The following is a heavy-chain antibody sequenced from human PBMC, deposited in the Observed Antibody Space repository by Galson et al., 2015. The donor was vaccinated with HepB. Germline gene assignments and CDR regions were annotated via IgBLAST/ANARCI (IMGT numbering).Heavy chain of an antibody. J-gene: IGHJ3*02. V-gene: IGHV1-2*02. CDR1: GYTFTGYY. Sequence: SVKVSCKASGYTFTGYYMHWVRQAPGQGLEWMGWINPNSGGTNYAQKFQGRVTMTRDTSISTAYMELSRLRSDDTAVYYCARRVTAIPAHDAFDIWGQGTMVTVSS. D-gene: IGHD2-21*02. CDR2: INPNSGGT. CDR3: ARRVTAIPAHDAFDI.